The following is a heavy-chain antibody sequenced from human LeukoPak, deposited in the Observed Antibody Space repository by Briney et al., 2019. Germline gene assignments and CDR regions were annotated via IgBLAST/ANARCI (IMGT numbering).Heavy chain of an antibody. CDR1: GGSISSSSYY. CDR3: ARESSSYGIFDY. Sequence: PSETLSLTCTVSGGSISSSSYYWGWIRQPRGKGLEWIGSIYYGGSTYYNPSLKSRVTISVDTSKNQFSLKLSSVTAADTAVYYCARESSSYGIFDYWGQGTLVTVSS. V-gene: IGHV4-39*07. J-gene: IGHJ4*02. D-gene: IGHD6-13*01. CDR2: IYYGGST.